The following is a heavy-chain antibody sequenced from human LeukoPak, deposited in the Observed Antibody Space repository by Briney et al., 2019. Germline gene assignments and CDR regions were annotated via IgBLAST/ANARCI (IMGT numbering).Heavy chain of an antibody. D-gene: IGHD2-15*01. Sequence: GGSLRLSCAASGFTFGSYVMSWVRQAPGKGPEWVSATSGDGGTYYADSVKGRFTISRGNSKNTLYLQMNSLGGEDTTLYYCARYCGAASCYSGFDYWGQGTLVTVAS. CDR1: GFTFGSYV. V-gene: IGHV3-23*01. CDR2: TSGDGGT. J-gene: IGHJ4*02. CDR3: ARYCGAASCYSGFDY.